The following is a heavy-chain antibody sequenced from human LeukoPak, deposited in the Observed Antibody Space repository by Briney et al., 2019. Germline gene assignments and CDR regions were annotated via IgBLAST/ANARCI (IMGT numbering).Heavy chain of an antibody. D-gene: IGHD1-1*01. Sequence: PGGSLRLSCAASGFTFSTYSMNWVRQAPGKGLEWVSSISSSTSYIYYADSVKGRFTISRDNAKSSLYLQMNSLRAEDTAVYYCARGLGWNDGNPTDYWGQGTLVTVSS. J-gene: IGHJ4*02. CDR2: ISSSTSYI. CDR3: ARGLGWNDGNPTDY. CDR1: GFTFSTYS. V-gene: IGHV3-21*01.